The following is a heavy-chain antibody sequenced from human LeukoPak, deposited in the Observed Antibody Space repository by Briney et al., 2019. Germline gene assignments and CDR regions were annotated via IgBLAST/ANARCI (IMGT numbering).Heavy chain of an antibody. Sequence: GGSLRLSCAASRFTFSSYSMNWVRQAPGKGLEWVSSISSSSSYIYYADSVKGRFTISRDNAKNSLYLQMNSLRAEDTAVYYCARGRWGDTAMVLYFDYWGQGTLVTVSS. D-gene: IGHD5-18*01. CDR2: ISSSSSYI. V-gene: IGHV3-21*01. CDR3: ARGRWGDTAMVLYFDY. J-gene: IGHJ4*02. CDR1: RFTFSSYS.